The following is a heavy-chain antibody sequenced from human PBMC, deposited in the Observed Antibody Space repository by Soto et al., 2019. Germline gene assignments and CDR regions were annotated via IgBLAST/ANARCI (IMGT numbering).Heavy chain of an antibody. CDR2: ISYNGNT. Sequence: ASVKVSCKAFGYTFTNYGITWVRQAPGQGLEWMGWISYNGNTNYAQKYQGRVTRTTDTSTSTAYMELRSLTSDDTAVFYCARVEDYFDSSGYAQWGLGTLVTVS. CDR1: GYTFTNYG. D-gene: IGHD3-22*01. J-gene: IGHJ4*02. CDR3: ARVEDYFDSSGYAQ. V-gene: IGHV1-18*04.